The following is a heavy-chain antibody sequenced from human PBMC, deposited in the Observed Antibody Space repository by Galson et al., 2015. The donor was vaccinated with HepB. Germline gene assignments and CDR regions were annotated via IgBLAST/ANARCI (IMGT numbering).Heavy chain of an antibody. CDR3: ARDSSRLGSGSYLEYYYYGMDA. CDR1: GFTFSSYS. CDR2: ISSSSYI. V-gene: IGHV3-21*01. D-gene: IGHD3-10*01. J-gene: IGHJ6*02. Sequence: SLRLSCAASGFTFSSYSMNWVRQAPGKGLEWVSSISSSSYIYYADSVKGRFTISRDNAKNSLYLQMNSLRAEDTAVYYCARDSSRLGSGSYLEYYYYGMDAWGQGTTVTVSS.